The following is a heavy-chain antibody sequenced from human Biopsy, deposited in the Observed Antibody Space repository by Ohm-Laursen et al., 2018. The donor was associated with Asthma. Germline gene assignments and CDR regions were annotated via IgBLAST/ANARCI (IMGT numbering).Heavy chain of an antibody. CDR2: ISYDGRNT. V-gene: IGHV3-30*04. J-gene: IGHJ6*02. CDR3: ARGGLHYYEYYGMDV. Sequence: SLRLSCAASGFTFDNYTMHWVRQAPGKGLEWVTIISYDGRNTYYADSVEGQFTISRDNSKNTLFLQMSSLRPEDTAVYYCARGGLHYYEYYGMDVWGQGTTVTVSS. CDR1: GFTFDNYT. D-gene: IGHD2-21*02.